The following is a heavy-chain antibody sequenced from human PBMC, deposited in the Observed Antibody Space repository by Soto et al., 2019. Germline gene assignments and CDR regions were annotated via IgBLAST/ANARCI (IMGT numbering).Heavy chain of an antibody. D-gene: IGHD3-22*01. V-gene: IGHV4-30-2*01. CDR3: RHFDSSTYIDY. CDR1: GGSISSGGYS. J-gene: IGHJ4*02. Sequence: SETLSLTCAVSGGSISSGGYSWSWIRQPPGKGLEWIGYIYHSGSTYYNPSLKSRVTISVDRSKNQFSLKLSSVTAADMALYYCRHFDSSTYIDYWGQGTLVTVSS. CDR2: IYHSGST.